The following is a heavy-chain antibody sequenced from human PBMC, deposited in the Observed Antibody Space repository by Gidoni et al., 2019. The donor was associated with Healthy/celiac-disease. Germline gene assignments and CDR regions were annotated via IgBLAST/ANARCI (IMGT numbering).Heavy chain of an antibody. V-gene: IGHV4-39*01. D-gene: IGHD3-22*01. CDR2: IYYSGST. CDR3: AAYYYDSSGYSVMDY. J-gene: IGHJ4*02. CDR1: GGSISSSSYY. Sequence: QLQLQESGPGLVKPSETLSLTCTVSGGSISSSSYYWGWIRQPPGKGLEWIGSIYYSGSTYYNPSLKSRVTISVDTSKNQFSLKLSSVTAADTAVYYCAAYYYDSSGYSVMDYWGQGTLVTVSS.